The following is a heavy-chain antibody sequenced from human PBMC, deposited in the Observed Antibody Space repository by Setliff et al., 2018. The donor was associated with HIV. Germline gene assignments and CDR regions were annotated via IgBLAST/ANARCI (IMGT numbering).Heavy chain of an antibody. CDR2: MNPNSGNT. D-gene: IGHD6-19*01. Sequence: ASVKVSCKTSGYTFTNYDIYWLRQASGQGLEWMGWMNPNSGNTGYAQKSQGRVTITRNTSISTAFMELSSLRSEDTAVYYCAGGRPFRGAVAGPAHFAYWGQGTLVTVSS. CDR1: GYTFTNYD. CDR3: AGGRPFRGAVAGPAHFAY. J-gene: IGHJ4*02. V-gene: IGHV1-8*03.